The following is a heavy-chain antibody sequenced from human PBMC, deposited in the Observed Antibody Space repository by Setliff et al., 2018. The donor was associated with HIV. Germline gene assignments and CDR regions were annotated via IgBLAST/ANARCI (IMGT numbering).Heavy chain of an antibody. V-gene: IGHV3-15*07. Sequence: GGSLRLSCAASGVVFXXXGRNWVRQAPGKGLEWVGRISTKADGETTDYATPVKGRLTISRDDSKTTLYLQMNXLXTXXXAVYFCATXXXYYESRDYFTYYFDYWGQGTLVTVSS. D-gene: IGHD3-22*01. CDR2: ISTKADGETT. J-gene: IGHJ4*02. CDR1: GVVFXXXG. CDR3: ATXXXYYESRDYFTYYFDY.